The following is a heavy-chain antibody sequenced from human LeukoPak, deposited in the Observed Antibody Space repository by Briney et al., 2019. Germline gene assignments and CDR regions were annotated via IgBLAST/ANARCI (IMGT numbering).Heavy chain of an antibody. V-gene: IGHV3-30*04. D-gene: IGHD3-22*01. CDR3: VGVGGYDSSGFLDY. CDR2: ISYDGSDK. J-gene: IGHJ4*02. CDR1: GFTFSSYA. Sequence: PGGSLRLSCAASGFTFSSYAMHWVRQAPGRGLEWVALISYDGSDKHYADSVKGRFTVSRDNSKNTLYLQMNSLSRDDTAVCYCVGVGGYDSSGFLDYWGQGTLVTVSS.